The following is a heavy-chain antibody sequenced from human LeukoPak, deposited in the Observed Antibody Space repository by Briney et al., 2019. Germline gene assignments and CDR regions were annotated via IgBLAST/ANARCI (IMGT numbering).Heavy chain of an antibody. V-gene: IGHV1-18*01. CDR2: ISAYNGNT. CDR3: ARTAGCDTVYYFDY. Sequence: ASVKVSCKASGYTFTSYGISWVRQAPGQGLEWMGWISAYNGNTNYAQKLQGRVTMTTDTSTSTAYMELRSLRSDDTAVYYCARTAGCDTVYYFDYWGQGTLVTVSS. J-gene: IGHJ4*02. CDR1: GYTFTSYG. D-gene: IGHD4-17*01.